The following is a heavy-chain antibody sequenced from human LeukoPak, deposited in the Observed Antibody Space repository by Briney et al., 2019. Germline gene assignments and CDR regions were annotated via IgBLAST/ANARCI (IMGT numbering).Heavy chain of an antibody. J-gene: IGHJ6*03. CDR3: ARELPPIYNMDV. V-gene: IGHV3-53*05. CDR2: IYSGGST. Sequence: GKGLEWVSAIYSGGSTYYADSVKGRFTISRDHSKNTLYLQMNSLRAEDTAVYYCARELPPIYNMDVWGKGTTVTVSS.